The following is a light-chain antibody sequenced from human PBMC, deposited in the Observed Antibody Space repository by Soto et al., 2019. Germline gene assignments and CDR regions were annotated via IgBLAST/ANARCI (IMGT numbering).Light chain of an antibody. Sequence: EIVMTQSPATLSVSPGERATLSCRASQSVSSNLAWYQQKPGQAPRLLIYGASTRATGIPDRFSASGSGTDFTLTISRLEPEDFAVYYCQQYISSPLTFGQGTKV. CDR3: QQYISSPLT. J-gene: IGKJ1*01. CDR2: GAS. V-gene: IGKV3D-15*01. CDR1: QSVSSN.